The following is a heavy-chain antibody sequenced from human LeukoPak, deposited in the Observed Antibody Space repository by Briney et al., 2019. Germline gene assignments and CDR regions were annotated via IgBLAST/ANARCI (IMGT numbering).Heavy chain of an antibody. Sequence: GGSLRLSCAASGFTFSSYGMHWVRQAPGKGLEWVAVISYDGSNKYYADSVKGRFTISRDNSKNTLYLQMNSLRAEDTAVYYCAKDICSSTSCGNDYWGQGTLVTVSS. J-gene: IGHJ4*02. D-gene: IGHD2-2*01. V-gene: IGHV3-30*18. CDR1: GFTFSSYG. CDR3: AKDICSSTSCGNDY. CDR2: ISYDGSNK.